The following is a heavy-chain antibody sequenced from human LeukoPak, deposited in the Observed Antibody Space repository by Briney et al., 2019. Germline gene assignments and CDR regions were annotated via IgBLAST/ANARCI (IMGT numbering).Heavy chain of an antibody. V-gene: IGHV3-30*18. CDR3: AKDHDYYDSSGYYGY. Sequence: GGSLRLSCAASGFTFSSYGMHWVRQAPGKGLEWVAVISYDGSNKYYADSVKGRFTISRDNSKNTLYLQMNSLRAEDTAVYYCAKDHDYYDSSGYYGYWGQGTLVTVSS. D-gene: IGHD3-22*01. CDR1: GFTFSSYG. CDR2: ISYDGSNK. J-gene: IGHJ4*02.